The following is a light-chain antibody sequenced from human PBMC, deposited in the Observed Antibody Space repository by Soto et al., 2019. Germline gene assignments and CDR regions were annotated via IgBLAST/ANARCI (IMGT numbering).Light chain of an antibody. CDR3: QKYDTAPLT. J-gene: IGKJ1*01. CDR2: AAS. Sequence: DIQKTLSPSSLYSSVGDRVTIARRAIQGISTYLAWYQQKPGKVPKLLIYAASTLLSGVPSRFSGSGSGTDFTLTISSLQPEDVATYYCQKYDTAPLTFGQGTKVDI. V-gene: IGKV1-27*01. CDR1: QGISTY.